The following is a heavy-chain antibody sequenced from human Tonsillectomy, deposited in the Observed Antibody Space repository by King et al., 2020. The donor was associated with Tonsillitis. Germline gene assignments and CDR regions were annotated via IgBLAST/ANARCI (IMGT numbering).Heavy chain of an antibody. CDR2: IIPIFDTP. Sequence: VQLVESGAEVKKPGSSVKVSCKASGGTFSSYAISWVRQAPGQGLEWMGGIIPIFDTPNYAQRFQGRVTITADESTSTAYMELSSLRSEDTAVYYCARAQEDYYDPSGSSSYMGVWGRGTTVTVSS. V-gene: IGHV1-69*01. J-gene: IGHJ6*03. D-gene: IGHD3-22*01. CDR1: GGTFSSYA. CDR3: ARAQEDYYDPSGSSSYMGV.